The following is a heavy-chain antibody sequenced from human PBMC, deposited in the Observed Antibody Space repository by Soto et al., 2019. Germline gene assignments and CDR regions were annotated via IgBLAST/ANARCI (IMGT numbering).Heavy chain of an antibody. J-gene: IGHJ3*02. D-gene: IGHD3-22*01. Sequence: LGESLKISFKGSGYSFTSYLISWVRQMPVKGLEWMGRIDPSDSYTNYSPSFQGHVTISADKSISTAYLQWSSLKASDTAMYYCSGQTYYYDSSGYYYPLQHAFDIWVRRTMVAV. CDR2: IDPSDSYT. V-gene: IGHV5-10-1*01. CDR3: SGQTYYYDSSGYYYPLQHAFDI. CDR1: GYSFTSYL.